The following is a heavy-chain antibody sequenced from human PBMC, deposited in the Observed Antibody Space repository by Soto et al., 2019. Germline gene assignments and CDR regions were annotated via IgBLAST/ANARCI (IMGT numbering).Heavy chain of an antibody. J-gene: IGHJ5*02. D-gene: IGHD1-26*01. Sequence: PGGSLRLSCAASGFTFSSYSMNWVRQAPGKGLEWVSSISSSSSSYIYYADSVKGRFTISRDNAKNSLYLQMNSLRAEDTAVYYCAIEQWELANWFDPWGQGTPVTVSS. V-gene: IGHV3-21*01. CDR2: ISSSSSSYI. CDR1: GFTFSSYS. CDR3: AIEQWELANWFDP.